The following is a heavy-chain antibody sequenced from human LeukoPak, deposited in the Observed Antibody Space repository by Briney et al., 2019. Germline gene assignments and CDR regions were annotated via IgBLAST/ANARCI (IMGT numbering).Heavy chain of an antibody. CDR2: IYSSVST. V-gene: IGHV4-59*01. CDR1: GGSISSYY. Sequence: PSETLALTCTVCGGSISSYYWSWIRQPRGKGVEGVGYIYSSVSTNYNPSLKRRVTISVDTSKNQFSLKLSSVTAADTAVYYCARGGEGTAMALFDYWGQGTLVTVSS. D-gene: IGHD5-18*01. J-gene: IGHJ4*02. CDR3: ARGGEGTAMALFDY.